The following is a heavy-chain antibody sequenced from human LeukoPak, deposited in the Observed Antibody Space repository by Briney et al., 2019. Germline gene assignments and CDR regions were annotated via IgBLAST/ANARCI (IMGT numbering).Heavy chain of an antibody. V-gene: IGHV3-74*01. D-gene: IGHD3-10*01. CDR1: GFTFSRYW. CDR2: SNGDGTDT. J-gene: IGHJ4*02. CDR3: TRDSHGGVDY. Sequence: GGSLRLSCAASGFTFSRYWMHWVRQAPGMGLVWVSRSNGDGTDTIYADSVKGRFTISRDNAKNTLYLQMNSLRAEDTAVYYCTRDSHGGVDYWGQGTLVTVSS.